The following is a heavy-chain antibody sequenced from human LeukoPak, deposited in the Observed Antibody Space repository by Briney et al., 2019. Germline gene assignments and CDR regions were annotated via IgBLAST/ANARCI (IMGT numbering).Heavy chain of an antibody. Sequence: ASVKVSCKASGYTFTSYGISWVRQAPGQGLEWMGWISAYNGNTNYAQKLQGRVTMTTDTSTSTAYMELRSLRSDDTAVYYCARVLAGTTTGYYYYCMDVWGKGTTVTVSS. CDR3: ARVLAGTTTGYYYYCMDV. CDR1: GYTFTSYG. J-gene: IGHJ6*03. V-gene: IGHV1-18*01. CDR2: ISAYNGNT. D-gene: IGHD1-7*01.